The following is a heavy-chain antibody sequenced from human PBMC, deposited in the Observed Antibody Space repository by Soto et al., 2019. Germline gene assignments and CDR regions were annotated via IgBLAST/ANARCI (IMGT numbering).Heavy chain of an antibody. CDR2: IIPIFGTA. CDR1: GGTLSSYA. V-gene: IGHV1-69*13. CDR3: ARDSEGSTQTYYDFWSGYYIGGYYYYYGMDV. Sequence: ASVKVSSKASGGTLSSYAISGVRQAPGQGLEWMGGIIPIFGTANYAQKFQGRVTITADESTSTAYMELSSLRSEDTAVYYCARDSEGSTQTYYDFWSGYYIGGYYYYYGMDVWGQGTTVTVSS. J-gene: IGHJ6*02. D-gene: IGHD3-3*01.